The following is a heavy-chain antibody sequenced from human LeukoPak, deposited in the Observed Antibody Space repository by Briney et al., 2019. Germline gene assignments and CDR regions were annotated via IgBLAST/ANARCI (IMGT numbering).Heavy chain of an antibody. D-gene: IGHD3-22*01. CDR2: ISAYNGNT. CDR3: ARGFMRTYYYDSSGYYEFDY. Sequence: ASVKVSCKASGYTFTSYGISWVRQAPGQGLEWMGWISAYNGNTNYAQKLQGRVTMTTDTSTSTAYMELRSLRSDDTAVYYCARGFMRTYYYDSSGYYEFDYWGQGTLVTVSS. J-gene: IGHJ4*02. V-gene: IGHV1-18*01. CDR1: GYTFTSYG.